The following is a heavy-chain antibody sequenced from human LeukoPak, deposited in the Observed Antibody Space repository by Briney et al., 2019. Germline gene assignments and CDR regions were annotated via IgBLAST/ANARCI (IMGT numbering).Heavy chain of an antibody. CDR1: GGSISSASYY. V-gene: IGHV4-61*02. J-gene: IGHJ3*02. CDR2: IYTSGST. CDR3: ARALYYYDSPSDAFDI. Sequence: SQTLSLTCTVSGGSISSASYYWSWIRQPAGKGLEWIGRIYTSGSTNYNPSLKSRVTISVDTSKNQFSLKLSSVTAAATPVYYCARALYYYDSPSDAFDIWGQGTMVTVSS. D-gene: IGHD3-22*01.